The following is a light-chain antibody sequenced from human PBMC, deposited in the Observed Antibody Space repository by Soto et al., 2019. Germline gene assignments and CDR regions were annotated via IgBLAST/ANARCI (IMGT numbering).Light chain of an antibody. J-gene: IGLJ1*01. CDR1: SSDVGDYNY. V-gene: IGLV2-14*01. CDR3: SSYTSSSTYV. CDR2: EVS. Sequence: QSVLTQPASVSGSPGQSITISCTGTSSDVGDYNYVSWYQQLPGKAPKVMIYEVSNRPSGVSNRFSGSKSGITASLAISGLQAEDEADYYCSSYTSSSTYVFGTGTKVTVL.